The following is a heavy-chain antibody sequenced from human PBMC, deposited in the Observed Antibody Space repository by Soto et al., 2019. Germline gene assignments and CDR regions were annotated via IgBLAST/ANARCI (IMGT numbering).Heavy chain of an antibody. D-gene: IGHD6-13*01. CDR1: GDSMTKYY. V-gene: IGHV4-4*07. Sequence: PSETLSLTCTVSGDSMTKYYWSWIRQPAGKGLEWIGRIYTSGSTNYNPSLKSRVTMSIDTSNKHFSLSLSSVTAADTAVYYCARNPYSSWSKIGYFDYWGQGTLVTVSS. CDR2: IYTSGST. J-gene: IGHJ4*02. CDR3: ARNPYSSWSKIGYFDY.